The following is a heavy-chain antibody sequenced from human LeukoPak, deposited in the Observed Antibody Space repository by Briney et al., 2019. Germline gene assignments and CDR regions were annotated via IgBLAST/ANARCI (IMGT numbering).Heavy chain of an antibody. V-gene: IGHV3-30-3*01. Sequence: GGSLRLSCAASGFTFSNAWMSWVRQAPGTGLEWLAVISYDGSNKYYADSVKGRFTISRDNSKNTLYLQMISLRAEDTAVYYCARERGGDSSSWCLAYWGPGTLVTVSS. CDR3: ARERGGDSSSWCLAY. CDR2: ISYDGSNK. CDR1: GFTFSNAW. J-gene: IGHJ4*02. D-gene: IGHD6-13*01.